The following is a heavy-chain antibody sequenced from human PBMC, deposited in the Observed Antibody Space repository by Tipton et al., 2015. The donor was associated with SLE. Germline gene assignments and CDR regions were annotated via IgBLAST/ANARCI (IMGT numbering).Heavy chain of an antibody. V-gene: IGHV3-30*19. CDR1: GLTFSDAW. J-gene: IGHJ6*02. Sequence: SLRLSCVVSGLTFSDAWMTWVRQAPGKGLEWVAVISYDGSNKYYADSVKGRFTISRDNSKNTLYLQMNSLRAEDTAVYYCARVLGSYYGMDVWGQGTTVTVSS. CDR2: ISYDGSNK. CDR3: ARVLGSYYGMDV.